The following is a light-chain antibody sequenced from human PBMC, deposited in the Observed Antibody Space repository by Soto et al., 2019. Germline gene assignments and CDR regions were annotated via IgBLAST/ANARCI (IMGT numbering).Light chain of an antibody. CDR2: GAS. CDR1: QSVSTN. Sequence: ETVMTQSPATLSVSPGERATLSCRASQSVSTNLAWYQQKPGQAPRLLIYGASTRATGIPARFSGSGSGTEFTLSISSMQSDDFVVYYCQQYNDWPPYTFGQVIKLEIK. CDR3: QQYNDWPPYT. J-gene: IGKJ2*01. V-gene: IGKV3-15*01.